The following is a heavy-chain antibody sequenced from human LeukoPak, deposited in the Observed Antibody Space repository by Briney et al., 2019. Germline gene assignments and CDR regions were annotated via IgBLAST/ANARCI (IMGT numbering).Heavy chain of an antibody. D-gene: IGHD3-3*01. J-gene: IGHJ5*02. CDR2: IYYSGST. Sequence: SETLSLTCTVSGGSISSSSYYWGWIRQPPGKGLEWIGSIYYSGSTYCNPSLKSRVTISVDTSKNQFSLKLSSVTAADTAVYYCAVSYYDFWSGYYPGWFDPWGQGTLVTVSS. CDR1: GGSISSSSYY. CDR3: AVSYYDFWSGYYPGWFDP. V-gene: IGHV4-39*01.